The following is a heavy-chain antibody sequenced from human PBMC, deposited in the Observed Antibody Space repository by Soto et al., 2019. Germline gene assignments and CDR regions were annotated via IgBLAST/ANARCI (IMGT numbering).Heavy chain of an antibody. J-gene: IGHJ4*01. CDR3: ARSDYYFDS. CDR1: GYSFSNFL. Sequence: GESLKISCKGSGYSFSNFLIGLLRQMPGKGLEWMGIIYPGDSDTRYSPSFQGQVTISADKSISTAYLQWSSLKASDTAMYYCARSDYYFDSWGQGTLVTVSS. CDR2: IYPGDSDT. V-gene: IGHV5-51*01.